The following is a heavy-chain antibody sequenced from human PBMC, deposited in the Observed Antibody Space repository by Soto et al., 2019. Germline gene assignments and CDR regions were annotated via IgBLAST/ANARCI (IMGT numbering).Heavy chain of an antibody. CDR3: ARVKLGYCSGGSCYRLRAFDI. CDR1: GDSVSSNSAA. D-gene: IGHD2-15*01. CDR2: TYYRSKWYN. V-gene: IGHV6-1*01. Sequence: SQTLSLTCAISGDSVSSNSAAWNWIRQSPSRGLEWLGRTYYRSKWYNDYAVSVKSRITINPDTSKNQFSLQLNSVTPEDTAVYYCARVKLGYCSGGSCYRLRAFDIWGQGTMVTVSS. J-gene: IGHJ3*02.